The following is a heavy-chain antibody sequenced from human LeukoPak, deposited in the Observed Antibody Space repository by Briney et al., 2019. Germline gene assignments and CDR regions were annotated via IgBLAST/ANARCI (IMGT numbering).Heavy chain of an antibody. CDR2: IYPGESIYASENT. CDR3: ARDSNVYSSGWQHDAFDI. Sequence: ASETLSLTCSVSGVSISAYYWSWIRQPAGKGLEWIGRIYPGESIYASENTNYNPSLKSRVTMSVDTSKNQFSLKLSSVTAADTAVYYCARDSNVYSSGWQHDAFDIWGQGTMVTVSS. CDR1: GVSISAYY. J-gene: IGHJ3*02. V-gene: IGHV4-4*07. D-gene: IGHD6-19*01.